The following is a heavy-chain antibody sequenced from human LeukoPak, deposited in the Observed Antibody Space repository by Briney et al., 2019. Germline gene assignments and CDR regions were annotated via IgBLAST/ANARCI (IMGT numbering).Heavy chain of an antibody. D-gene: IGHD1-26*01. CDR3: ARGEGERYYVNFFDY. J-gene: IGHJ4*01. Sequence: SETLSLIWSVSGXSLSGHYGSWFRQPPGKGLEWIGYFYYSGSTNYHPSLKSRVTISVDTSKNQFSLKVNSVTSADTAVYYCARGEGERYYVNFFDYWGHGNFVTVSS. CDR1: GXSLSGHY. CDR2: FYYSGST. V-gene: IGHV4-59*11.